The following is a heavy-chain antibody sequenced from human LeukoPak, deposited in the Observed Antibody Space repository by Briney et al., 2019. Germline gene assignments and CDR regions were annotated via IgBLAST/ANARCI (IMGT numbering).Heavy chain of an antibody. V-gene: IGHV4-59*11. CDR1: DDSFSSHY. J-gene: IGHJ3*02. D-gene: IGHD4-17*01. CDR3: ARDLVTVTKGFDI. CDR2: ISYIGST. Sequence: PSETLSLTCAVSDDSFSSHYWTWIRQPPGKGLEWIGYISYIGSTNYNPSLKSRVTISIDTSRNQFSRRLSSVTAADTTVYYCARDLVTVTKGFDIWGQGTMVSVSS.